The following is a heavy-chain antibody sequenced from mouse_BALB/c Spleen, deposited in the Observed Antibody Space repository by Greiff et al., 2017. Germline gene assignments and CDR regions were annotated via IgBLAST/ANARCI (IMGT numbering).Heavy chain of an antibody. D-gene: IGHD2-1*01. CDR1: GYSYTGYY. V-gene: IGHV1S34*01. Sequence: LVKTGASVKISCKASGYSYTGYYMHWVKQSHGKSLEWIGYISCYNGATSYNQKFKGKATFTVDTSSSTAYMQFNSLTSEDSAVYYCARSYGNYGEGVDYWGQGTTLTVSS. CDR3: ARSYGNYGEGVDY. CDR2: ISCYNGAT. J-gene: IGHJ2*01.